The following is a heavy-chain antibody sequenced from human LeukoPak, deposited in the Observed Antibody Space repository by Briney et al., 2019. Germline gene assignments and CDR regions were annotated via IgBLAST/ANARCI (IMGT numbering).Heavy chain of an antibody. V-gene: IGHV3-21*04. CDR3: AKRGVVIRVILVGFHKEAYYFDS. J-gene: IGHJ4*02. CDR1: GFTFSSYS. D-gene: IGHD3-22*01. CDR2: ISSSSSYI. Sequence: GGSLRLSCAASGFTFSSYSMNWVRQAPGKGLEWVSSISSSSSYIYYADSVKGRFTIPRDNAKNSLYLQMNSLRAEDTAVYFCAKRGVVIRVILVGFHKEAYYFDSWGQGALVTVSS.